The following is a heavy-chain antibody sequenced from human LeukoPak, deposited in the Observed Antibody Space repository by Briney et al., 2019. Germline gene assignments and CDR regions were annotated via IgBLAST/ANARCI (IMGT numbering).Heavy chain of an antibody. CDR3: AKAVAVALDY. Sequence: GGSLRLSCAASRFIFSDFDMSWVRQAPGKGLEWVSAISHGGRSTYYADSVKGRFTISRDNSKNTLYLEMNSLRADDTAVYYCAKAVAVALDYWGQGTLVTVSS. D-gene: IGHD6-19*01. CDR2: ISHGGRST. J-gene: IGHJ4*02. V-gene: IGHV3-23*01. CDR1: RFIFSDFD.